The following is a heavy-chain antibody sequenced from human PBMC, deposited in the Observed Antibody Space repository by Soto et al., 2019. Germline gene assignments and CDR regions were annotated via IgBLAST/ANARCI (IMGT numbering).Heavy chain of an antibody. CDR1: GFTFSSYG. J-gene: IGHJ4*02. D-gene: IGHD6-6*01. Sequence: GGSLRLSCAASGFTFSSYGMHWVRQAPGKGLEWVAVISYDGSNKYYADSVKGRFTISRDNSKNTLYLQMNSLRAEDTAVYYCAKDQKRELVRTLDYWGQGTLVTVSS. V-gene: IGHV3-30*18. CDR2: ISYDGSNK. CDR3: AKDQKRELVRTLDY.